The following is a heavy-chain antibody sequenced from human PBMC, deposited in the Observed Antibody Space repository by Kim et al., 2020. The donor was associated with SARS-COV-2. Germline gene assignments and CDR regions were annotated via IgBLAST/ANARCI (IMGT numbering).Heavy chain of an antibody. Sequence: SETLSLTCTVSDGSISGSNYYLAWIRQPPGEGLEWIGTFRHKSGTTNFNPSLKSRVTVSVDTSKNNFFLRLTSVTAADTAVYYCARHLRPHGMAVWGQGTTVTVSS. CDR2: FRHKSGTT. V-gene: IGHV4-39*01. CDR3: ARHLRPHGMAV. CDR1: DGSISGSNYY. J-gene: IGHJ6*02.